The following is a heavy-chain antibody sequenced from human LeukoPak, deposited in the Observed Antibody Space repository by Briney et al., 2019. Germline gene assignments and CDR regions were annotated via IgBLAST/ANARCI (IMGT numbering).Heavy chain of an antibody. CDR1: GFTFSSYA. J-gene: IGHJ4*02. V-gene: IGHV3-23*01. D-gene: IGHD3-10*01. CDR2: ISGSGGST. Sequence: GGSLILSCAASGFTFSSYAMRWVRPAPGKGLEWVSAISGSGGSTYYADSVKGRFTISRDNSKNTLYLQMNSLRAEDTAVYYCAKGSDGSGSFDYWGQGTLVTVSS. CDR3: AKGSDGSGSFDY.